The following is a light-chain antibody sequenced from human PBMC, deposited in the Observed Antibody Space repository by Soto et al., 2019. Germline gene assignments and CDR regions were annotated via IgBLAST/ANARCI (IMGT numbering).Light chain of an antibody. Sequence: AIQMTQTLSSLSASVGDRLTITCRASQDVRDYVGWYQQKPGKAPKFLIYGAFSLETGIPSRFSGSGYGTEFTLTINSLLPEDFATYFCLQDYSWPWTFGQGTKVEV. CDR2: GAF. V-gene: IGKV1-6*01. CDR1: QDVRDY. CDR3: LQDYSWPWT. J-gene: IGKJ1*01.